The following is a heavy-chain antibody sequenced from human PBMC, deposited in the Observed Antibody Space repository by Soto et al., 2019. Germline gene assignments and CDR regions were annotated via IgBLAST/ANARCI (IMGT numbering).Heavy chain of an antibody. CDR2: ISYDGSNK. D-gene: IGHD6-19*01. Sequence: QVQLVESGGGVVQPGRSLRLSCAASGFTFSSYGMHWVRQAPGKGLEGVAVISYDGSNKYYADSVKGRFTISRDNSKNTLYLQMNSLRAEDTAVYYCAKTAYSSGWLGSYYYYYGMDVWGQGTTVTVSS. J-gene: IGHJ6*02. CDR1: GFTFSSYG. V-gene: IGHV3-30*18. CDR3: AKTAYSSGWLGSYYYYYGMDV.